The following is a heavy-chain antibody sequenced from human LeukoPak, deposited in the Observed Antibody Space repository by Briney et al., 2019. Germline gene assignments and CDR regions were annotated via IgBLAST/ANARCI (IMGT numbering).Heavy chain of an antibody. J-gene: IGHJ4*02. CDR2: ISSNGGST. CDR1: GFTFSSYA. V-gene: IGHV3-64*01. D-gene: IGHD3-9*01. Sequence: PGGSLRLSCAASGFTFSSYAMHWVRQAPGKGLEYVSAISSNGGSTYYANSVKGRFTISRDNSKNTLYLQMGSLRAEDMAVYYCARGFRSDYDILTGPHFDYWGQGTLVTVSS. CDR3: ARGFRSDYDILTGPHFDY.